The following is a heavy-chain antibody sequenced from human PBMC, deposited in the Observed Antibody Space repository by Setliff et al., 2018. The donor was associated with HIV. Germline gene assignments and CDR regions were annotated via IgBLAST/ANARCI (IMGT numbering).Heavy chain of an antibody. CDR3: ARDPIAAAYYMDV. CDR1: GFTFSSYS. CDR2: ISSSSSYI. D-gene: IGHD6-13*01. V-gene: IGHV3-21*01. Sequence: GGSLRLSCAASGFTFSSYSMNWVRQAPGKGLEWVSSISSSSSYIYYADSVKGRFTISRDNAKNSLYLQMNSLRAEDTAVYYCARDPIAAAYYMDVWGKGTTVTVSS. J-gene: IGHJ6*03.